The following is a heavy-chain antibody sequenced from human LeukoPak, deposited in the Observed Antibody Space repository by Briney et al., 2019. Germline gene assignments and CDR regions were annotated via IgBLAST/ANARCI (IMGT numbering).Heavy chain of an antibody. CDR2: INPDGRAT. J-gene: IGHJ1*01. Sequence: GGSLRLSCAASGFTFSTSWMSWVRQAPGKGLEWLANINPDGRATFYVESVKGRFIISRDNAKNSLFLQMSSLRDDDTALYYCASSHDSAGNNWGQGTVVTVYS. D-gene: IGHD2-15*01. CDR3: ASSHDSAGNN. V-gene: IGHV3-7*01. CDR1: GFTFSTSW.